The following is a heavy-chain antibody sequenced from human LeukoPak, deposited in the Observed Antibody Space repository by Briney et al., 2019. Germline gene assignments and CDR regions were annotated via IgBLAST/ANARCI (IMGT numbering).Heavy chain of an antibody. V-gene: IGHV3-7*03. CDR3: AKDTSAGYSRYDSDSGYFDY. CDR1: GFPFSSYW. Sequence: GGSLRLSCAASGFPFSSYWMSWVRQAPGKGLEWVANIKQDGSEKYYVDSVKGRFTISRDNAKNSLYLQMNSLRAEDMALYYCAKDTSAGYSRYDSDSGYFDYWGQGTLVTVSS. CDR2: IKQDGSEK. J-gene: IGHJ4*02. D-gene: IGHD5-12*01.